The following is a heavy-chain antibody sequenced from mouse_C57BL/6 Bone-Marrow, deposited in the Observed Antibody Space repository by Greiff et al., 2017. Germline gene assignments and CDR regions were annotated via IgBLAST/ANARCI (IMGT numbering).Heavy chain of an antibody. CDR3: ARGGTLGR. D-gene: IGHD4-1*01. CDR2: IYPRSGNT. Sequence: VQLQQSGAELARPGASVKLSCKASGYTFTSFGISGVKQRTGTGLGWIGEIYPRSGNTYYNEQFKGKGTLTSEKSSSTAYMELRGLTSEDSAVYCCARGGTLGRGGQGTTLTVSS. V-gene: IGHV1-81*01. J-gene: IGHJ2*01. CDR1: GYTFTSFG.